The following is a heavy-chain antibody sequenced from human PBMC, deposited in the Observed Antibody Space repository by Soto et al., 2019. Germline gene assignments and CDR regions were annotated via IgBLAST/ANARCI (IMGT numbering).Heavy chain of an antibody. CDR1: GFTVSSYG. V-gene: IGHV3-33*01. J-gene: IGHJ6*02. Sequence: XGSLRLSCAASGFTVSSYGMHWVRQAPGNGLEWVAVIWYDGSNKYYADSVKGRFTISRDNSKNTLYLQMNSLRAEDTAVYYCARDREDYYDSSGYYYAGPYYGMDVWGQGTTVTVSS. D-gene: IGHD3-22*01. CDR3: ARDREDYYDSSGYYYAGPYYGMDV. CDR2: IWYDGSNK.